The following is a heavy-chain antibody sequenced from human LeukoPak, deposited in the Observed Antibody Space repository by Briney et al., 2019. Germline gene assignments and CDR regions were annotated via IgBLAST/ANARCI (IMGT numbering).Heavy chain of an antibody. J-gene: IGHJ4*02. Sequence: GGTLTLACSASGFTFNNYWIHWVRQPPAKGQEWVSYISSSSSTNYYADPVKGRFTITRDNAKSSLYLQMNSLRDEDTAVYFCARDPGHSSVGEAKHNDYWGQGTLVTVSS. CDR2: ISSSSSTN. CDR1: GFTFNNYW. CDR3: ARDPGHSSVGEAKHNDY. D-gene: IGHD3-10*01. V-gene: IGHV3-48*02.